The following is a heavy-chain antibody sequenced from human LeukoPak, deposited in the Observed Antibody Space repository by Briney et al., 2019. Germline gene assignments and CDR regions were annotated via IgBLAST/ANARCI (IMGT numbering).Heavy chain of an antibody. CDR3: AAGSRAPTRPYDAFDI. D-gene: IGHD2-2*01. V-gene: IGHV4-30-2*01. J-gene: IGHJ3*02. CDR1: GGSISSGGYS. Sequence: SETLSLTCAVSGGSISSGGYSWSWIRQPPGKGLEWIGYIYHSGSTYYNPSLESRVTISLDTSKSQFSLKLTTVTAADTAVYYCAAGSRAPTRPYDAFDIWGLGTLVTVSS. CDR2: IYHSGST.